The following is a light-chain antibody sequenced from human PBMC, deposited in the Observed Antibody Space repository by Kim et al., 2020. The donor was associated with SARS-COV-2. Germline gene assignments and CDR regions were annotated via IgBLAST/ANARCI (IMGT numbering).Light chain of an antibody. CDR2: KAS. CDR1: QSVNRW. J-gene: IGKJ4*01. V-gene: IGKV1-5*03. CDR3: QQYYTYPLT. Sequence: ASVGDRVTITCRASQSVNRWLAWYQQKPGKAPKLLIQKASSLESGGPSRFSGSGSGTEFTLTISSLQPDDFATYYCQQYYTYPLTFGGGTKVDIK.